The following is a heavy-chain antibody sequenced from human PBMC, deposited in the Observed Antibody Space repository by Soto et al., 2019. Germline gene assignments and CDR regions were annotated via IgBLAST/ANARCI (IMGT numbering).Heavy chain of an antibody. CDR3: AKDGLVS. CDR2: ISSDGSNA. V-gene: IGHV3-30*04. J-gene: IGHJ5*01. CDR1: GFTFSSYA. Sequence: QVQLVESGGGVVQPGRSLRLSCAASGFTFSSYAMHWVRQAPGKGLEWVAVISSDGSNAYYTDSVKGRFTISRDNSKNRLYLQINSLRAEDTAMFYCAKDGLVSWGQGTLVTVSS.